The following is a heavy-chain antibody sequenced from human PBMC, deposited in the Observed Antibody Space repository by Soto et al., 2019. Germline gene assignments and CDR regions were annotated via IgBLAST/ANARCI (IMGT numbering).Heavy chain of an antibody. V-gene: IGHV3-15*01. Sequence: VQLVESGGGLVKPGGSLRLSCAASGFTFSNAWMSWVRQAPGKGLEWVGRIKSKTDGGTTDYAAPVKGRFTISRDDSKNTLYLQMNSLKTEDTAVYYCMKQLVRFYYYGMDVWGQGTTVTVSS. CDR1: GFTFSNAW. CDR3: MKQLVRFYYYGMDV. CDR2: IKSKTDGGTT. D-gene: IGHD6-13*01. J-gene: IGHJ6*02.